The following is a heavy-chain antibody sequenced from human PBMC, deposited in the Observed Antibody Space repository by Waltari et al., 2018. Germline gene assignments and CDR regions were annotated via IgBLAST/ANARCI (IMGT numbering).Heavy chain of an antibody. CDR3: ARSVRYCSGGSCYGAVGYYYYGMDV. CDR2: INHSGST. Sequence: QVQLQQWGAGLLKPSETLSLTCAVYGGSFSGYYWSWIRQPPGKGLEWIGEINHSGSTHYNPSLKSRVTISVDTSKNQFSLKLSAVTAADTAVYYCARSVRYCSGGSCYGAVGYYYYGMDVWGQGTTVTVSS. V-gene: IGHV4-34*01. J-gene: IGHJ6*02. D-gene: IGHD2-15*01. CDR1: GGSFSGYY.